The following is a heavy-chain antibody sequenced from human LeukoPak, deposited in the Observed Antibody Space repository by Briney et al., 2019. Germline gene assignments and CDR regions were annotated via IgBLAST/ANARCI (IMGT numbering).Heavy chain of an antibody. J-gene: IGHJ1*01. CDR3: ASEYREDHSGSQYFQH. D-gene: IGHD6-19*01. Sequence: RSGGSLRLSCAASGFTFSSYAMHWVRQAPGKGLEWVALISYDGSNKYYADSVKGRFTVSRDNSKNTLYLQMNSLRVEDTAVYYCASEYREDHSGSQYFQHWGQGTLDTVSS. CDR1: GFTFSSYA. V-gene: IGHV3-30*04. CDR2: ISYDGSNK.